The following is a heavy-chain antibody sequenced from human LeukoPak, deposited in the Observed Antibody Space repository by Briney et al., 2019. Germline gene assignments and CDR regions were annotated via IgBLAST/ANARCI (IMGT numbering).Heavy chain of an antibody. Sequence: GGSLRLSCAASGFTFSSYSINWVRQAPGKGLEWVSSISNSGTYIYYADSVKGRFTTSRDNAKNSLFLQMNSLRAEDTAVYYCARLAGTSPSYYFDYWGQGSLVTVSS. D-gene: IGHD1-1*01. CDR2: ISNSGTYI. CDR1: GFTFSSYS. CDR3: ARLAGTSPSYYFDY. V-gene: IGHV3-21*01. J-gene: IGHJ4*02.